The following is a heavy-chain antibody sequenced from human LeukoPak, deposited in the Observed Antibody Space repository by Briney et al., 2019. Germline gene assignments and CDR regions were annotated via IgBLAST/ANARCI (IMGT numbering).Heavy chain of an antibody. CDR3: ARVGYSYGNAFDF. Sequence: GGSLRLSCAASGFTFSSYGMHWVRQAPGKGLEWVAFIRYDGSNKYYADSVKGRFTISRDNSKNTLYLQMNSLRAEDTAVYYCARVGYSYGNAFDFWGQGTMVTVSS. D-gene: IGHD5-18*01. CDR2: IRYDGSNK. V-gene: IGHV3-30*02. J-gene: IGHJ3*01. CDR1: GFTFSSYG.